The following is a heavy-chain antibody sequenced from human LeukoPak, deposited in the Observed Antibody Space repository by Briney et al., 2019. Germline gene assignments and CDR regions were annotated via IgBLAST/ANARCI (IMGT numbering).Heavy chain of an antibody. CDR3: ARRGYSGNEAYFAY. J-gene: IGHJ4*02. D-gene: IGHD5-12*01. CDR1: GDSMSSGAR. V-gene: IGHV4-4*02. Sequence: SETLSLTCTVSGDSMSSGARWSWVRQSPGKGLEWIGEIFHSGSTNYNPSLRGRVTLSVDNSKNHFSLDLSSVTAADTAVYYCARRGYSGNEAYFAYWGQGPLVTVSS. CDR2: IFHSGST.